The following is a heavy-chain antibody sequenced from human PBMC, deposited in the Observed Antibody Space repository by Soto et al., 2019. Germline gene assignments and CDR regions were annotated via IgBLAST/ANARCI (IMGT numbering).Heavy chain of an antibody. CDR2: ISFDGKKI. D-gene: IGHD2-15*01. CDR3: ARRDFYCRGRNCFSGDYAMDV. Sequence: AGGSLRLSCTASGFTFSIYAMHWVRQAPGNGLDWVSIISFDGKKIDYAGSVRGRFTISRDNSQNTLYLQMDSLTTEDTDVYYCARRDFYCRGRNCFSGDYAMDVWGQGTTVTVSS. CDR1: GFTFSIYA. V-gene: IGHV3-30*04. J-gene: IGHJ6*02.